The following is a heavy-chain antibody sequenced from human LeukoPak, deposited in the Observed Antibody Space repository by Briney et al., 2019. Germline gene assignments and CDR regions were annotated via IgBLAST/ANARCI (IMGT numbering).Heavy chain of an antibody. J-gene: IGHJ6*02. V-gene: IGHV3-53*01. CDR3: ARDSETETGWYYYGMDV. Sequence: PGGSLRLSCAASGFIVSSNYMNWVRQAPGKGLEWIAVLYSGGSAYYADSVKGRFTISRDNSKNTLYLQINSLRAEDTAIYYCARDSETETGWYYYGMDVWGQGTTVTVSS. CDR1: GFIVSSNY. CDR2: LYSGGSA. D-gene: IGHD1-1*01.